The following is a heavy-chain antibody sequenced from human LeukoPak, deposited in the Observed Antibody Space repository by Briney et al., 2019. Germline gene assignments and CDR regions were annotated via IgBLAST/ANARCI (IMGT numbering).Heavy chain of an antibody. V-gene: IGHV5-51*01. D-gene: IGHD3-22*01. CDR3: ARRTHYYDSSGPHSLGMDV. CDR1: GYSFTSYW. CDR2: IYPGDSDT. Sequence: GESLKISCKGSGYSFTSYWIGWVRHVPGKGLEYMGIIYPGDSDTRYSPSFQGQVTISADKSISTAYLQWSSLKASDTAMYYCARRTHYYDSSGPHSLGMDVWGQGTTVTVSS. J-gene: IGHJ6*02.